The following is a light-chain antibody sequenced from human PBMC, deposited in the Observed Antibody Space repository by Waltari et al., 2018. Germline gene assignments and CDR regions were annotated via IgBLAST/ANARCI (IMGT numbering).Light chain of an antibody. J-gene: IGLJ3*02. V-gene: IGLV4-69*01. CDR3: QTGGHGTWV. Sequence: QLVLTQSPSASASLGASVKLTCTLSSGHSSNVIAWHQQQPEKGHRYLRKVNSDGSQSKGDGIPYRVSGAGSGAERYLPISSLQSEDGADYYCQTGGHGTWVFGGGTKLTVL. CDR1: SGHSSNV. CDR2: VNSDGSQ.